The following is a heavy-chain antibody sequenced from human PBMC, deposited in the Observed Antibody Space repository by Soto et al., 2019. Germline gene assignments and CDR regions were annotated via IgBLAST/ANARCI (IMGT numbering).Heavy chain of an antibody. CDR1: GCTFNTYA. Sequence: QVQLVESGGGMVQPGRSLRLSCAASGCTFNTYAMDWVRQAPGKGWERVAVISYDGSNKDYADSVKGRSTISRDHSKKTVHLQMKSLRPQATALYYCAMGVPYDRSGYYPETEYWGQGPLVTVS. J-gene: IGHJ4*02. CDR2: ISYDGSNK. D-gene: IGHD3-22*01. V-gene: IGHV3-30-3*01. CDR3: AMGVPYDRSGYYPETEY.